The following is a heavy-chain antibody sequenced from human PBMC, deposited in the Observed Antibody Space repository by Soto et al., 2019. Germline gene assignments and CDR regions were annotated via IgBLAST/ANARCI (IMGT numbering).Heavy chain of an antibody. J-gene: IGHJ6*02. CDR2: IIPIFGTA. Sequence: GASVKVSCKASGGTFSSYAISWVRQAPGQGLEWMGGIIPIFGTANYAQKFQGRVTITADESTSTAYMELSSLRSEDTAVYYCASCPYSSSSEGYYGMDVWGQGTTVTVSS. CDR3: ASCPYSSSSEGYYGMDV. V-gene: IGHV1-69*13. D-gene: IGHD6-6*01. CDR1: GGTFSSYA.